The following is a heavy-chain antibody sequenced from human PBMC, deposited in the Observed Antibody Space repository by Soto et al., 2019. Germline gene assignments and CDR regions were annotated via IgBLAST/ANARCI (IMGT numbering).Heavy chain of an antibody. Sequence: QVQLVESGGGVVQPGRSLTLSCAASGFTFSNYGMHWVRQAPGKELEWVAVILNDGSNRYHADSVKDRFTISRDNSKNTLYLQMNSLRAEDTAVYYCARDDEYSGNGMDVWGQGTTVTVS. CDR3: ARDDEYSGNGMDV. CDR2: ILNDGSNR. V-gene: IGHV3-33*01. J-gene: IGHJ6*02. D-gene: IGHD3-10*01. CDR1: GFTFSNYG.